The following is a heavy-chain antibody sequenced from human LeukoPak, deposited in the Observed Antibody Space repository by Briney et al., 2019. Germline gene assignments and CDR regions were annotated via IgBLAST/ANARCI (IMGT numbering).Heavy chain of an antibody. D-gene: IGHD6-13*01. CDR2: IYPGDSST. Sequence: GESLKISCKGSGYSFTSFWIGWVRQMPGKGLEWMGIIYPGDSSTKFSPSFQGQVTISADKSISTAYLQWSSLKASDTAMYYCARRWSSSWGDYWGQGTLVTVSS. CDR3: ARRWSSSWGDY. V-gene: IGHV5-51*01. CDR1: GYSFTSFW. J-gene: IGHJ4*02.